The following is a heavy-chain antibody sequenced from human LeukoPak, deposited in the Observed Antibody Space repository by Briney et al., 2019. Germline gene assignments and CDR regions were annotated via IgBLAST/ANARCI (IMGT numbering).Heavy chain of an antibody. D-gene: IGHD1-1*01. CDR2: HYHTGRI. J-gene: IGHJ4*02. V-gene: IGHV4-39*07. CDR3: ARDGSDNWGLFDN. CDR1: GGSISGTSYC. Sequence: SETLSLTCSVSGGSISGTSYCWGWLRQPPGKGPEWIGSHYHTGRIYHNPSLNSRVTISVDTSKNQFSLKLSSVTDADTAVYYCARDGSDNWGLFDNWGRGTLVTVSS.